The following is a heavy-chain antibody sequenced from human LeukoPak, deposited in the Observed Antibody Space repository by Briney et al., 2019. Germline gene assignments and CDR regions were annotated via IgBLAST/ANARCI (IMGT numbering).Heavy chain of an antibody. V-gene: IGHV3-48*03. Sequence: PGGSLRLSXAASGFTFSSYEMNWVRQAPGKGLEWVSYISSSGSTIYYADSVKGRFTISRDNAKNSLYLQMNSLRAEDTAVYYCAREVEGIDYWGQGTLVTVSS. J-gene: IGHJ4*02. CDR1: GFTFSSYE. D-gene: IGHD2-15*01. CDR2: ISSSGSTI. CDR3: AREVEGIDY.